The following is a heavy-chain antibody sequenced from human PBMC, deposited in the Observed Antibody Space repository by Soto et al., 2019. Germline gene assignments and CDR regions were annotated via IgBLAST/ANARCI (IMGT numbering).Heavy chain of an antibody. CDR2: XNXYXGXT. Sequence: GASVKVSCKVSGYTLTELSMHLVRQAPGKGLEXMXXXNXYXGXTXXXXKFQGRVTVSMDTSISTAYMDLTRLTSDDTAVYYCARGRTTGVDYWGQGTLVTVSS. J-gene: IGHJ4*02. D-gene: IGHD3-10*01. V-gene: IGHV1-2*02. CDR1: GYTLTELS. CDR3: ARGRTTGVDY.